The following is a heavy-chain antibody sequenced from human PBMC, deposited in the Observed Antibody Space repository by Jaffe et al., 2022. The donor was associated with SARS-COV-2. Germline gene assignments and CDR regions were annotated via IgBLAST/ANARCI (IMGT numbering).Heavy chain of an antibody. V-gene: IGHV5-51*01. CDR1: GYSFSNYW. CDR3: ARHPSGYDLSWFDT. CDR2: IYPGDSDT. J-gene: IGHJ5*02. D-gene: IGHD5-12*01. Sequence: EVQLVQSGAEVKKPGESLKMSCKGSGYSFSNYWIGWVRQVPGKGLEWMGIIYPGDSDTRYSPSFQGQVTISVDKSISTAYLQWSSLKASDSAMYYCARHPSGYDLSWFDTWGQGTLVTVSS.